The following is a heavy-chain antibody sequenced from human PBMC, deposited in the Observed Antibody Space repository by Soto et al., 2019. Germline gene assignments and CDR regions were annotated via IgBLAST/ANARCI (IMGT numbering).Heavy chain of an antibody. CDR1: GYTFTTYA. D-gene: IGHD5-18*01. CDR3: ARVGRRGYRYGHFDY. V-gene: IGHV1-3*01. J-gene: IGHJ4*02. Sequence: ASVKGSCKASGYTFTTYALHWVRQAPGQRREWMGWINAGSADIKYSQKFQGRVTITRDTSASTVYMELSSLRSEDTAVYYCARVGRRGYRYGHFDYWGQGXLVIVPS. CDR2: INAGSADI.